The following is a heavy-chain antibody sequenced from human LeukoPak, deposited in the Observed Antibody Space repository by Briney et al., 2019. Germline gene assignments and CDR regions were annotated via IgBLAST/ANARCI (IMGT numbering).Heavy chain of an antibody. CDR1: GGSISSYY. V-gene: IGHV4-59*01. CDR3: ARETCSGGSCYCDY. CDR2: IYYSGST. Sequence: PSETLSLTCTVSGGSISSYYWSWIRQPPGKGLEWIGYIYYSGSTNYNPSLKSRVTISVDTSKNQFSLKLSSVTAADTAVYYCARETCSGGSCYCDYWGQGTLVTVSS. J-gene: IGHJ4*02. D-gene: IGHD2-15*01.